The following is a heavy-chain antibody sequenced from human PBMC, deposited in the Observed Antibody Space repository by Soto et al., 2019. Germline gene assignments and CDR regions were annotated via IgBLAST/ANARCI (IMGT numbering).Heavy chain of an antibody. CDR3: ARSRISIFGILIIGSSFDP. D-gene: IGHD3-3*01. V-gene: IGHV4-30-4*01. Sequence: QVQLQESGPGLVKPSQTLSLTCTVSGGSISSGDYYWSWIRQPPGKGLEWIGYIYYSGSSYYNPSLKSRVSISIDTSKNQFYLKLSSVTAADTAVYYCARSRISIFGILIIGSSFDPWGQGSLVTVSS. J-gene: IGHJ5*02. CDR1: GGSISSGDYY. CDR2: IYYSGSS.